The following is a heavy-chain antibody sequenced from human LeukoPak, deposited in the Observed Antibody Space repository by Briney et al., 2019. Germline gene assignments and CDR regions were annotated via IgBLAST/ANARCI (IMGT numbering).Heavy chain of an antibody. CDR1: GGSISSYY. D-gene: IGHD1-1*01. CDR2: IYYSGST. V-gene: IGHV4-59*08. J-gene: IGHJ4*02. Sequence: SETLSLTCTVSGGSISSYYWSWIRQPPGKGLEWIGYIYYSGSTNYNPSLKSRATISVDTSKNQFSLKLSSVTAAGTAVYYCASYKWNYAFLGYWGQGTLVTVSS. CDR3: ASYKWNYAFLGY.